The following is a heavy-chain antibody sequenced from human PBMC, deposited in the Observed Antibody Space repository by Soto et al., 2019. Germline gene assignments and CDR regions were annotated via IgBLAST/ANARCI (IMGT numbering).Heavy chain of an antibody. V-gene: IGHV1-3*01. CDR2: INAGNGNT. J-gene: IGHJ3*02. D-gene: IGHD3-3*01. CDR1: GSTFTSYA. Sequence: ASVKVSCQASGSTFTSYAMHWVRQAPGQRLEWMGWINAGNGNTKYSQKFQGRVTITRDTSASTAYMELSSLRSEDTAVYYCASAGVRFLEWPGAFDIWGQGTMVTVSS. CDR3: ASAGVRFLEWPGAFDI.